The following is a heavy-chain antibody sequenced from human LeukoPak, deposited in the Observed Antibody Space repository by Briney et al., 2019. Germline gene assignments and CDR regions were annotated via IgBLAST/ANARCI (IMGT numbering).Heavy chain of an antibody. V-gene: IGHV3-7*03. CDR3: AKGKRYPDY. CDR1: GFTFSESW. Sequence: GGSLRLSCVVSGFTFSESWMSWVRQAPGKGLGWVASLNLDGSDKYYVDSVKGRFTISRDNAKNSLYLQMDSLRVEDTAAYYCAKGKRYPDYWGQGTLVTVSS. CDR2: LNLDGSDK. J-gene: IGHJ4*02. D-gene: IGHD1-1*01.